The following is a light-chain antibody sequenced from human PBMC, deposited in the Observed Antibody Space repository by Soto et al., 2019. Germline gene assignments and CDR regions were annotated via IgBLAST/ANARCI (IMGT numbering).Light chain of an antibody. CDR2: KAS. V-gene: IGKV1-5*03. Sequence: DIQMTQSPSTLSGSVGDRFTITCRASQTISSWLAWYQQKPGKAPKLLIYKASTVKSGVPSRFSGSGSGTEFTLTISSLQPDDFATYYCQHYNSYSEAFGQGTKVDVK. J-gene: IGKJ1*01. CDR3: QHYNSYSEA. CDR1: QTISSW.